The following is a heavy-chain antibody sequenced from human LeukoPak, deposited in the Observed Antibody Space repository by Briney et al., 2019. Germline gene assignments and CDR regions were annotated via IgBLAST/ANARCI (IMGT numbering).Heavy chain of an antibody. V-gene: IGHV4-4*02. J-gene: IGHJ3*02. CDR3: ARDGYYGSGSYGNAFDI. CDR2: IHHSGST. Sequence: PSETLSLTCAVSGDSISSNYWWTWVRQPLGKGLEWIGEIHHSGSTNYNPSLKSRVTISVDTSKNQFSLKLSSVTAADTAVYYCARDGYYGSGSYGNAFDIWGQGTMVTVSS. D-gene: IGHD3-10*01. CDR1: GDSISSNYW.